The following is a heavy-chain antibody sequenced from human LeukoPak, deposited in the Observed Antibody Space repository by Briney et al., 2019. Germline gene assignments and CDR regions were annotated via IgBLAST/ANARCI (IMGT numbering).Heavy chain of an antibody. CDR2: IYYSGST. CDR3: ARGRDYYDSSGYYQLFDY. Sequence: SETLSLTCTVSGGSISSYYWSWIRQPPGKGLEWIGYIYYSGSTNYNPSLKSRVTISVDTSKNQFSPKLSSVTAADTAVYYCARGRDYYDSSGYYQLFDYWGQGTLVTVSS. CDR1: GGSISSYY. V-gene: IGHV4-59*01. D-gene: IGHD3-22*01. J-gene: IGHJ4*02.